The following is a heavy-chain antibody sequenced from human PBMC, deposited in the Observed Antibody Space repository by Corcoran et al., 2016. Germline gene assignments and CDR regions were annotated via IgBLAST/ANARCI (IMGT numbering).Heavy chain of an antibody. D-gene: IGHD6-19*01. CDR2: IYPGDSDT. Sequence: EVQLVQSGAEVKKPGESLKISCKGSGYSFTSYWIGWVRQMPGKGLGWMGIIYPGDSDTRYSPSFQGQVTISADKSISTAYLQWSSLKASDTARYYWARLCSSGGYYFDYWGQGTLVTVSS. CDR3: ARLCSSGGYYFDY. CDR1: GYSFTSYW. V-gene: IGHV5-51*01. J-gene: IGHJ4*02.